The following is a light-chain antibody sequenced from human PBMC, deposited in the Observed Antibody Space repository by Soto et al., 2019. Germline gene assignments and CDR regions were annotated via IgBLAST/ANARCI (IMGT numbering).Light chain of an antibody. CDR1: SGHSSYI. V-gene: IGLV4-60*02. J-gene: IGLJ3*02. CDR3: ETWDSNTWV. CDR2: LEGIGSY. Sequence: QLVLTQSSSASASLGSSVKLSCSLSSGHSSYIIAWHQQQPGKAPRCLMKLEGIGSYNKGSGVPDRFSGSNSGADRCLTISNIQFEADADYYCETWDSNTWVFDGGTKLTVL.